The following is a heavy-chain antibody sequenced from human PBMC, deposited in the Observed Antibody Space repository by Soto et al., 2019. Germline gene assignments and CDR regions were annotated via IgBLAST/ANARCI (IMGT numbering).Heavy chain of an antibody. CDR1: VGSISSRSHY. Sequence: SETLCITCSISVGSISSRSHYWSWIRHHPGKGLEWIGYMHYTGNTYYNPSLKSRVTISVDTSKNQFSLRLTSVTAADTAVYYCARYYHDSGGYFYDFWGQGTLVTVSS. CDR3: ARYYHDSGGYFYDF. D-gene: IGHD3-22*01. J-gene: IGHJ4*02. V-gene: IGHV4-31*03. CDR2: MHYTGNT.